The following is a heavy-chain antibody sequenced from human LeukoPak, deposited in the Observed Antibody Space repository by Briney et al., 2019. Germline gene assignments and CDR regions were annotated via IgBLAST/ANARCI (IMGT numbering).Heavy chain of an antibody. J-gene: IGHJ4*02. CDR3: ATKTSNGDRYFDY. V-gene: IGHV3-23*01. CDR2: ISPTTGTT. CDR1: GFTFTSYA. Sequence: GGSLRLSWAASGFTFTSYAMSWIGQAPGRGREWLSAISPTTGTTFYADSVKGRFTISRDNSKNTLYLQMNILRAEDMAVYYCATKTSNGDRYFDYWGQGSLVTVSS. D-gene: IGHD4-17*01.